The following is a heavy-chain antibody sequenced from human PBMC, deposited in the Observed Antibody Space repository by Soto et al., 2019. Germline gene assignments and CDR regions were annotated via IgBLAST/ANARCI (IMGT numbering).Heavy chain of an antibody. CDR3: AVAPRGERLLDFDY. D-gene: IGHD2-21*01. V-gene: IGHV3-66*01. CDR1: GFTVSSKY. CDR2: LYSGGST. J-gene: IGHJ4*02. Sequence: GESLRLSWVASGFTVSSKYMSWVSQDPGKGLEWVSVLYSGGSTYYADSVRDRFTISRDNSRNTLYLQMSSLRVEDTAIYYCAVAPRGERLLDFDYWGRGTLVTVSS.